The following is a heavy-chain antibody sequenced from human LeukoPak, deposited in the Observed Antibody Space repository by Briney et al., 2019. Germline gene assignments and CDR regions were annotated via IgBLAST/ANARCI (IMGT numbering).Heavy chain of an antibody. Sequence: ASVKVSCKASGYTFTSYGISWVRQAPGQGLERMGWISAYNGNTNYAQKLQGRVTMTTDTSTSTAYMELRSLRSDDTAVYYCARDHGLRYFDWLLVDAFDIWGQGTMVTVSS. CDR3: ARDHGLRYFDWLLVDAFDI. J-gene: IGHJ3*02. CDR2: ISAYNGNT. CDR1: GYTFTSYG. V-gene: IGHV1-18*01. D-gene: IGHD3-9*01.